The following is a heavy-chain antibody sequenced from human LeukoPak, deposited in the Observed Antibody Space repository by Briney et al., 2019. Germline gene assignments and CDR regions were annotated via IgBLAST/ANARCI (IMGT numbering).Heavy chain of an antibody. J-gene: IGHJ5*02. D-gene: IGHD3-22*01. CDR1: GGSISSGSYY. Sequence: SETLSLTCTVSGGSISSGSYYWSWIRQPAGKGLEWIGRIYTSGSTNYNPSLKSRVTISVDTSKNQFSLKLSSVTAADTAVYYCARDSDSSGYYYINWLDPWGQGTLVTVSS. CDR2: IYTSGST. CDR3: ARDSDSSGYYYINWLDP. V-gene: IGHV4-61*02.